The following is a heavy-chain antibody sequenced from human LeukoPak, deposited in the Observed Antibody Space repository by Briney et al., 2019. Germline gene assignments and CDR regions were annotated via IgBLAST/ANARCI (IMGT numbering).Heavy chain of an antibody. Sequence: ASVKVSCTASGYTFTSYDINWVRQATGQGLEWMGWMNPNSGNTGYAQKFQGRVTMTRNTSISTAYMELSSLRSEDTAVYYCARGDYDILTGDYWGQGTLVTASS. CDR3: ARGDYDILTGDY. CDR2: MNPNSGNT. D-gene: IGHD3-9*01. J-gene: IGHJ4*02. CDR1: GYTFTSYD. V-gene: IGHV1-8*01.